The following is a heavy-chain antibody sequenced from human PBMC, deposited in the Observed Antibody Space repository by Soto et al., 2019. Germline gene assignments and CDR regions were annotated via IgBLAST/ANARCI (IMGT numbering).Heavy chain of an antibody. J-gene: IGHJ5*02. V-gene: IGHV4-31*03. CDR3: ASGQNHWFDP. CDR1: GGSISSGGYY. CDR2: IYYSGST. Sequence: SETLSLTCTVSGGSISSGGYYWSWIRQHPGKGLEWIGYIYYSGSTYYNPSLKSRVTISVDTSKNQFSLKLSSVTAADTAVYYCASGQNHWFDPWGQGTLVTVSS.